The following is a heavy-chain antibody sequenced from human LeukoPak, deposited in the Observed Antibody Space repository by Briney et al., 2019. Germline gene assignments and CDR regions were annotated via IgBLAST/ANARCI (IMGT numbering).Heavy chain of an antibody. J-gene: IGHJ6*02. CDR3: ARHEVHSYAGGMDV. CDR2: ISDSGST. CDR1: GGSISSYY. D-gene: IGHD5-18*01. Sequence: SETLSLTCTVSGGSISSYYWSWIRQPPGKGLEWIGYISDSGSTNYNPSLKSRVTISVDTSKNQFSLKLRSVTAADTAVYYCARHEVHSYAGGMDVWGQGTTVTVSS. V-gene: IGHV4-59*08.